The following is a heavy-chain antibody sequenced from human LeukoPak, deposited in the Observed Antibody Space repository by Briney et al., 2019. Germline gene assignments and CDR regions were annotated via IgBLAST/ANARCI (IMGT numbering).Heavy chain of an antibody. Sequence: GSLRLSCAASGYTFSSYGMHWVRQVPGKGLEWVALIWYDGGIQYYSDSVKGRFTISRDNSESTLYLQMNSLRDEDTAVYYYARKGYSGFQNYYMDLWGKGTTVTVSS. J-gene: IGHJ6*03. CDR3: ARKGYSGFQNYYMDL. CDR1: GYTFSSYG. V-gene: IGHV3-33*01. CDR2: IWYDGGIQ. D-gene: IGHD5-12*01.